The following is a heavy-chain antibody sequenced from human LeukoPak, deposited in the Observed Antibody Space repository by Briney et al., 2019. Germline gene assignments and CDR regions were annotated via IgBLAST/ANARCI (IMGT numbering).Heavy chain of an antibody. CDR2: IYSGGST. J-gene: IGHJ6*03. D-gene: IGHD3-10*02. CDR3: PRVFGDYYYYYMDV. Sequence: GGSLRLSCAASGFTVSSNYMSWVRQAPGKGLEWVSVIYSGGSTYYADSVKGRFTISRDNSKNTLYLQMNSLRAEDTAVYYCPRVFGDYYYYYMDVWGKGTTVTVSS. V-gene: IGHV3-53*01. CDR1: GFTVSSNY.